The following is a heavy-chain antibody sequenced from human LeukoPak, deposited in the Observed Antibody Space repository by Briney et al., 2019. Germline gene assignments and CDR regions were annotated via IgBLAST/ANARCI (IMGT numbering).Heavy chain of an antibody. J-gene: IGHJ4*02. D-gene: IGHD2-2*01. Sequence: SETLSLTCSASGGSFSNHFWSWVRQPAGKGLEWIGRIYPSGNTNYNPSLKSRVTLSVDTSKTQFSLKLNSVTAADTAVYYCARGPYCSSTSCYGNFDYWGQGTLVTVSS. CDR2: IYPSGNT. CDR1: GGSFSNHF. V-gene: IGHV4-4*07. CDR3: ARGPYCSSTSCYGNFDY.